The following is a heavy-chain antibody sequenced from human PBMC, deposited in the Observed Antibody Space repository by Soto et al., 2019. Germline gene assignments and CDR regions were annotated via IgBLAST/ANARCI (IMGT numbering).Heavy chain of an antibody. V-gene: IGHV1-8*01. CDR1: GYTFTSYD. J-gene: IGHJ4*02. CDR3: ASERTGPYYFDY. CDR2: MNPNSGNT. Sequence: QVQLVQSGAEVKKPGASVKVSCKASGYTFTSYDINWVRQATGQGLEWMGWMNPNSGNTAYAQKFQGRVTMTRNTSISTAYMELSSLRSEDTAVYYCASERTGPYYFDYWGQGTLVTVSS. D-gene: IGHD1-1*01.